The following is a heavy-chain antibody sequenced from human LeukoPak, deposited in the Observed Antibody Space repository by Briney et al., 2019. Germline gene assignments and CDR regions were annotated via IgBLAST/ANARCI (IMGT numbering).Heavy chain of an antibody. D-gene: IGHD3-3*01. CDR2: ISSSGNT. CDR3: ARLGAGPTYYDFWSGYSSFYFDY. V-gene: IGHV4-39*02. Sequence: SETLSLTCTVSGGSTSSGNYYWGWIRQPPGKGLEWIGGISSSGNTYYNPSLKSRITISIDTSKNHFSLKLSSVSAADTAVYYCARLGAGPTYYDFWSGYSSFYFDYWGQGTLVTDSS. J-gene: IGHJ4*02. CDR1: GGSTSSGNYY.